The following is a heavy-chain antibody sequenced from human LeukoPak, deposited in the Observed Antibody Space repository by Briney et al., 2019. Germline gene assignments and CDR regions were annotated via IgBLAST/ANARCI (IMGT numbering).Heavy chain of an antibody. Sequence: ASVKVSCKASGYIFIGYYIHWVRQAPGQGLEWMGLMNPSSGGTNYAERFQGRATMTRDTSISTAYMELSRLRSDDTAVYYCAKYYYGSGNYYTPPAFDIWGQGTMVTVSS. D-gene: IGHD3-10*01. CDR1: GYIFIGYY. CDR3: AKYYYGSGNYYTPPAFDI. J-gene: IGHJ3*02. V-gene: IGHV1-2*02. CDR2: MNPSSGGT.